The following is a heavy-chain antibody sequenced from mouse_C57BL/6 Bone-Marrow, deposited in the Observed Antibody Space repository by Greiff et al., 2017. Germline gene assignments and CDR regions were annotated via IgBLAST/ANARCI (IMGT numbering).Heavy chain of an antibody. Sequence: QVQLQQSGAELVRPGTSVKVSCKASGYAFTNYLIEWVKPRPGQGLEWIGVINPGSGGTNYNEKFKGKATLTAANSSSTAYMQLSSLTSEVSAVYFCARRAITTVQFAYWGQGTLVTVSA. V-gene: IGHV1-54*01. CDR1: GYAFTNYL. J-gene: IGHJ3*01. D-gene: IGHD1-1*01. CDR3: ARRAITTVQFAY. CDR2: INPGSGGT.